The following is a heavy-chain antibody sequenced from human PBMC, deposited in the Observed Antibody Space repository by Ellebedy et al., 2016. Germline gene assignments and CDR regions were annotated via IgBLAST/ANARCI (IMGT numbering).Heavy chain of an antibody. CDR1: GFTFSSYW. CDR2: INSDGSST. Sequence: GGSLRLXCAASGFTFSSYWMHWVRQAPGKGLVWVSRINSDGSSTSYADSVKGRFTISRDNAKNTLYLQMSSLRAEDTAVYYCVKDDHYYYGSGTSLDYWGQGTLVTVSS. J-gene: IGHJ4*02. CDR3: VKDDHYYYGSGTSLDY. D-gene: IGHD3-10*01. V-gene: IGHV3-74*01.